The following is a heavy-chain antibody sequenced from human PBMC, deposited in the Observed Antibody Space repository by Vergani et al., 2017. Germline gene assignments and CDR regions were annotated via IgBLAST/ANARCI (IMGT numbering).Heavy chain of an antibody. J-gene: IGHJ5*02. D-gene: IGHD1-14*01. Sequence: EVQLLQSEGAVVQPGGPLRLFCVASGLPFSSHAMSWVGQGHGQGLEWVSSIKNTGDSTHYADSVKGRFNISRDDSKSTMYLQMNSLRDEDTGVYYCARDFRLLYNRFDPWGQGTLVTVSS. CDR3: ARDFRLLYNRFDP. CDR2: IKNTGDST. V-gene: IGHV3-23*01. CDR1: GLPFSSHA.